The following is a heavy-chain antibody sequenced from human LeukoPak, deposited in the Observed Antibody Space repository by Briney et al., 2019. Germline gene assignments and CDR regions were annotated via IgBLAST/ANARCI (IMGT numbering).Heavy chain of an antibody. D-gene: IGHD6-13*01. V-gene: IGHV5-51*01. CDR1: GYSFTSYW. J-gene: IGHJ3*02. CDR2: IYPGDSDT. Sequence: GESLKISCKGSGYSFTSYWIGWVRQMPGKGLEWMGIIYPGDSDTRYSPSFQGQVTISADKSISTAYLQWSSLKASDTAMYYCAKPTGYSGYHDAFDILGQGTMVTVSS. CDR3: AKPTGYSGYHDAFDI.